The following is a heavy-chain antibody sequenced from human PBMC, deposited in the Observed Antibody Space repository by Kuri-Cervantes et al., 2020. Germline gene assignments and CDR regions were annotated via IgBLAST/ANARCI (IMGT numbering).Heavy chain of an antibody. CDR3: ARGFTIFGVVMYYFDY. CDR1: GGSISSSSYY. V-gene: IGHV4-39*07. Sequence: SETLSVSCTVSGGSISSSSYYWGWIRQPPGKGLEWIGSIYYSGSTYYNPSLKSRVTISVDTSKNQFSLKLSSVTAADTAVYYCARGFTIFGVVMYYFDYWGQGTLVTVSS. D-gene: IGHD3-3*01. J-gene: IGHJ4*02. CDR2: IYYSGST.